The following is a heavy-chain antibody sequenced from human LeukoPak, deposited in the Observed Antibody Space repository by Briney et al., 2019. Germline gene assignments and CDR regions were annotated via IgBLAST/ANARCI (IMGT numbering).Heavy chain of an antibody. CDR2: IYTSGST. V-gene: IGHV4-61*02. CDR1: GGSISSGSYY. J-gene: IGHJ3*02. D-gene: IGHD2-2*01. CDR3: AKACSSTSRDSKYAFDI. Sequence: PSETLSLTCTVSGGSISSGSYYWSWIRQPAGKGLEWIGRIYTSGSTNYNPSLKSRVTISVDTSKNQFSLKLSSVTAADTAVYYCAKACSSTSRDSKYAFDIWGQGTMVTVSS.